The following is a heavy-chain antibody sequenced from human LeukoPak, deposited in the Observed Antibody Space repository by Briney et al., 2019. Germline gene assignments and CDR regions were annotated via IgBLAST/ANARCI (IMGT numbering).Heavy chain of an antibody. CDR3: AKGTQYYYDSSGYDY. CDR2: ISGSGGST. CDR1: GFTFSSYA. D-gene: IGHD3-22*01. V-gene: IGHV3-23*01. J-gene: IGHJ4*02. Sequence: GRSLRLSCAASGFTFSSYAMSWVRQAPGKGLEWVSAISGSGGSTYYADSVKGRFTISRDNSKNTLYLQMNSLRAEDTAVYYCAKGTQYYYDSSGYDYWGQGTLVTVSS.